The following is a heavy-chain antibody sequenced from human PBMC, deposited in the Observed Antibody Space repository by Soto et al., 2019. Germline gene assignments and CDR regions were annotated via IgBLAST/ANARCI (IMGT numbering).Heavy chain of an antibody. CDR3: ATERPRRTCGHFFDY. V-gene: IGHV4-30-4*01. CDR2: ISYGGST. CDR1: GGSISSGNYY. J-gene: IGHJ4*02. Sequence: SETLSLTCTVSGGSISSGNYYWSWIRQPPGKGLEWIGFISYGGSTYYSTSLKSRVTISVDTSKSQFSLNLSFVTAADTSLYYCATERPRRTCGHFFDYWGQGTPVTVSS. D-gene: IGHD2-21*01.